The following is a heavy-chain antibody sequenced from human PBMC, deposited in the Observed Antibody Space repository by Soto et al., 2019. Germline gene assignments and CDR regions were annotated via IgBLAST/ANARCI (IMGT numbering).Heavy chain of an antibody. J-gene: IGHJ5*01. Sequence: GASVKVSCKASGYTFANSAMHWVRQAPGQRLEWMGWINASNGNTKYAQRFQGRLTMSRDTSASTAVMELSGLRYEETAVYYCARDNNRADSWGQGTLVTVSS. V-gene: IGHV1-3*01. CDR1: GYTFANSA. CDR3: ARDNNRADS. CDR2: INASNGNT.